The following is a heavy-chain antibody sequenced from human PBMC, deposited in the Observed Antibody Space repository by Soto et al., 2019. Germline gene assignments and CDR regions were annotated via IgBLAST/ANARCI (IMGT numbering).Heavy chain of an antibody. D-gene: IGHD3-3*01. CDR2: ISAYNGNT. CDR1: GYTFTSYG. CDR3: ATARYDFWSGYYPNWFDP. Sequence: ASVKVCCKASGYTFTSYGISWVRQAPGQGLEWMGWISAYNGNTNYAQKFQGRVTMTEDTSTDTAYMELSSLRSEDTAVYYCATARYDFWSGYYPNWFDPWGQGTLVTVS. V-gene: IGHV1-18*01. J-gene: IGHJ5*02.